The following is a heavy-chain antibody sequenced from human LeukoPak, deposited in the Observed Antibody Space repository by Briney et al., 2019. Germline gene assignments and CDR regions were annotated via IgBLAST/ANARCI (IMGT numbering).Heavy chain of an antibody. V-gene: IGHV1-8*01. D-gene: IGHD6-13*01. CDR2: MNPNSGNT. J-gene: IGHJ6*02. CDR3: ARGTSSWYYYYYGMDV. Sequence: GASVKVSCKASGYTFTSYDINWVRQATGQGLEWMGWMNPNSGNTGYAQKFQGRVTMTRNTSISTAYMELNSLRSEDTAVYYCARGTSSWYYYYYGMDVWGQGTTVTVSS. CDR1: GYTFTSYD.